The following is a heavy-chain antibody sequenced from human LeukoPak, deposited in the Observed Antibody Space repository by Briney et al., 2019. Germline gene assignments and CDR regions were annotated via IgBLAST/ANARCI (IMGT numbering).Heavy chain of an antibody. Sequence: PGGSLRLSYAASGFTFSAYAMAWVRQAPGKGLEWVSTISGSGGTTYSADSVKGRFTISRDNSKNILYLQVNSLRAGDTAVYYCAKDYYYDSSGYYYGDAFDIWGQGTMVTVSS. D-gene: IGHD3-22*01. CDR3: AKDYYYDSSGYYYGDAFDI. V-gene: IGHV3-23*01. CDR2: ISGSGGTT. CDR1: GFTFSAYA. J-gene: IGHJ3*02.